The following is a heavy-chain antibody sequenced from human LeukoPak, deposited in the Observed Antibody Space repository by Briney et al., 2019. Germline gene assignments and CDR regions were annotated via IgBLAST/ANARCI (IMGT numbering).Heavy chain of an antibody. V-gene: IGHV3-23*01. CDR1: GFTFNTYA. CDR2: ISGSAGST. Sequence: GGSLRLSCAASGFTFNTYAMNWVRQALGKGLECVSGISGSAGSTYYADSVKGRFTISRDNSKNTLYLQMNSLRAEDTAVYYCAREGTNWNDGRFDYWGQGTLVTVSS. D-gene: IGHD1-1*01. CDR3: AREGTNWNDGRFDY. J-gene: IGHJ4*02.